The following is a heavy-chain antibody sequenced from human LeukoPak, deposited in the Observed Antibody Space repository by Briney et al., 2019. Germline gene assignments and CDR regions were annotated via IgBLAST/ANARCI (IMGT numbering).Heavy chain of an antibody. CDR2: INPSGGST. Sequence: APVKVSCKASGYAFTSYYMHWVRQAPGQGLEWMGIINPSGGSTSYAQKFQGRVTMARDMSTSTVYMELSSLRSEDTAVYYCARAYSSSANWFDPWGQGSLVTVSS. CDR3: ARAYSSSANWFDP. V-gene: IGHV1-46*01. CDR1: GYAFTSYY. J-gene: IGHJ5*02. D-gene: IGHD6-6*01.